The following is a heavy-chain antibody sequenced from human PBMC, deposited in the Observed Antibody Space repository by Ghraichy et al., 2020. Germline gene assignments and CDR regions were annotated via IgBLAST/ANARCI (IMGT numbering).Heavy chain of an antibody. CDR3: ARQIGRGTAKGFDP. V-gene: IGHV5-51*01. CDR1: GYSFTNYW. Sequence: GESLNISCKGSGYSFTNYWLGWVRQMPGRGLEWMGVIYPGDSDTRYSPSFQGQVTISAHKSISTAYLQWSSLKASDTAIYYCARQIGRGTAKGFDPWGQGTLVTVSS. D-gene: IGHD1-1*01. CDR2: IYPGDSDT. J-gene: IGHJ5*02.